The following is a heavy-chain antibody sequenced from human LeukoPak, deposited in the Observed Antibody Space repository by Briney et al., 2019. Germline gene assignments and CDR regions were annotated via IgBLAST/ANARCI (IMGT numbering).Heavy chain of an antibody. D-gene: IGHD6-13*01. Sequence: SETLSLTCAVYGVSFSGYYWSWIRQPPGKGLEWIGEINHSGSTNYNPSLKSRVTISVDTSKNQFSLKLSSVTAADTAVYYCARRKSIAAAGRWNWFDPWGQGTLVTVSS. V-gene: IGHV4-34*01. CDR1: GVSFSGYY. CDR3: ARRKSIAAAGRWNWFDP. J-gene: IGHJ5*02. CDR2: INHSGST.